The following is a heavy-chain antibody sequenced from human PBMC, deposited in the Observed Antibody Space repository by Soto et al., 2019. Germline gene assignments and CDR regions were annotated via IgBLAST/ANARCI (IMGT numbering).Heavy chain of an antibody. V-gene: IGHV3-23*01. CDR2: ISGSGGST. Sequence: EVQLLESGGGLVQPGGSLRLSCAASGFTFSSYAMSWVRQAPGKGLEWVSAISGSGGSTYYADSVKGRFTISRDNSKNTRYLQMNRLRAEDTAVYYCAKDRYYYDSSGYSDYWGQGTLVTVSS. J-gene: IGHJ4*02. D-gene: IGHD3-22*01. CDR1: GFTFSSYA. CDR3: AKDRYYYDSSGYSDY.